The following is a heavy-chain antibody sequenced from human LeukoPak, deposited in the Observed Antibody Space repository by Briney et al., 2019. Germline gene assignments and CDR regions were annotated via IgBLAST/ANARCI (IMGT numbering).Heavy chain of an antibody. Sequence: SETLSLTCAVYGGSFSGYYWSWIRQPPGKGLEWIGEINHSGSTNYNPSLESRVTISVDTSKNQFSLKLSSVTAADTAVYYCASDDSNYGMDVWGQGTTVTVSS. CDR1: GGSFSGYY. V-gene: IGHV4-34*01. CDR2: INHSGST. D-gene: IGHD4-11*01. CDR3: ASDDSNYGMDV. J-gene: IGHJ6*02.